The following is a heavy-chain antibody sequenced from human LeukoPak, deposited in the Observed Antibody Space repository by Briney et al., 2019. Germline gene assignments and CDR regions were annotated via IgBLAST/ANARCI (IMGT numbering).Heavy chain of an antibody. D-gene: IGHD3-22*01. J-gene: IGHJ6*03. CDR2: IHTTGST. V-gene: IGHV4-61*02. CDR3: ARDRYYYDSSGYIRMDV. Sequence: SETLSLTCTVSGGSITTVNYYWSWIRQPAGKGLEWIGRIHTTGSTNYDPSLKSRVTMSVDTSKNQFSLKLSSVTAADTAVYYCARDRYYYDSSGYIRMDVWGKGTTVTISS. CDR1: GGSITTVNYY.